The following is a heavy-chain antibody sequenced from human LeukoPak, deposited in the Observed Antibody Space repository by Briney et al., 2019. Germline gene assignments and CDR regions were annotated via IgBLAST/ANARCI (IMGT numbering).Heavy chain of an antibody. CDR3: ARCRQVSDWFDP. V-gene: IGHV5-51*01. J-gene: IGHJ5*02. CDR1: GYSFTSYW. Sequence: GESLKTSCNGSGYSFTSYWIGWVRQIPGEGLEWMGIIYPCNSDTRYSPSFQGQVTISADKSISTAYPQWSSLKASDTAMYYCARCRQVSDWFDPWGQGTVLTVSS. CDR2: IYPCNSDT.